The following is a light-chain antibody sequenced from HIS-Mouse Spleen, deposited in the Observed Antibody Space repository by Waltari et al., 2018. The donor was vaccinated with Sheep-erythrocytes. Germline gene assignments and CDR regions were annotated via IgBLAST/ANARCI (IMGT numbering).Light chain of an antibody. CDR3: CSYAGSSTLV. CDR2: EGS. Sequence: QSALTQPASVSGSPGQSLTISCTATSSDVGSYNLVSGYQQHPGKAPKLMIYEGSKRPSGVSNRFSGSKSGNTASLTISGLQAEDEADYYCCSYAGSSTLVFGGGTKLTVL. CDR1: SSDVGSYNL. V-gene: IGLV2-23*01. J-gene: IGLJ2*01.